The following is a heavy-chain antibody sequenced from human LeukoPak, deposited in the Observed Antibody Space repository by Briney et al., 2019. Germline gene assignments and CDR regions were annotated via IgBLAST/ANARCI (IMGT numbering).Heavy chain of an antibody. V-gene: IGHV3-7*01. CDR1: EFPLGTYW. CDR2: INQDGSQK. Sequence: PGGSLRLSCVVSEFPLGTYWTSWVRLAPEKGLGWVANINQDGSQKNYVDSVKGRFTISRDNAKNSLYLQMNSLRAEYTAVYYCARSLSHRLVSPYNWFDAWGQGTLVPVSS. CDR3: ARSLSHRLVSPYNWFDA. J-gene: IGHJ5*02. D-gene: IGHD6-19*01.